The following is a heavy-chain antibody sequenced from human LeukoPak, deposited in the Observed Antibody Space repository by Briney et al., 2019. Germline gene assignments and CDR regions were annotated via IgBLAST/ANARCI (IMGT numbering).Heavy chain of an antibody. V-gene: IGHV4-4*07. D-gene: IGHD3-9*01. Sequence: SETLSLTCSVSGDSISYFYWSWIRQAAGKGLEWIGRMSSSGNNDYNASLKSRVTISVDTSKNQFSLKLSSVTAADTALYYCARSLVFDRRGSFDYWGQGTLVTVSS. CDR2: MSSSGNN. CDR3: ARSLVFDRRGSFDY. CDR1: GDSISYFY. J-gene: IGHJ4*02.